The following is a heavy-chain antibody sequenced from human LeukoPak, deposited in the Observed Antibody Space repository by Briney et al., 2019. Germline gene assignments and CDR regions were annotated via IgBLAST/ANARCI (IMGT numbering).Heavy chain of an antibody. D-gene: IGHD3-22*01. Sequence: GESLRLSCAASGFIMSVEWMSWVRQAPGEGLEWVGNIKQDGSERNDVDSVRGRFTISRDNAKKSLYLQMNSLRAEDTAVYYCARDWGAYYHFFDYWGQGTLVTGSS. CDR2: IKQDGSER. V-gene: IGHV3-7*01. J-gene: IGHJ4*02. CDR3: ARDWGAYYHFFDY. CDR1: GFIMSVEW.